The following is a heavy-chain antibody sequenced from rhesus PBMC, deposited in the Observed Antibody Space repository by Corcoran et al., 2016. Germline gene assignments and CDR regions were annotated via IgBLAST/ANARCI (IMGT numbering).Heavy chain of an antibody. CDR1: GYSISSGSY. CDR3: ARDRAAAGNGNFDY. Sequence: QVQLQESGPGLVKPSETLSLTCAVYGYSISSGSYWNWIRQPPAKGLEWIGSNDGSGGRKYLNPYLKSGVTRAVDTSKNQCSLKLISVTAADTSVYYWARDRAAAGNGNFDYWGQGVLVTVSS. CDR2: NDGSGGRK. J-gene: IGHJ4*01. D-gene: IGHD6-25*01. V-gene: IGHV4S14*01.